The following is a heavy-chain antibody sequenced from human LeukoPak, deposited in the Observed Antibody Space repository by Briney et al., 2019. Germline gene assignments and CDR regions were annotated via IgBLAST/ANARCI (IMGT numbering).Heavy chain of an antibody. V-gene: IGHV3-7*01. J-gene: IGHJ4*02. D-gene: IGHD3-3*01. CDR3: ARDPGITIFGVVISPEGFDY. Sequence: PGGSLRLSCAASGFTFSSYWMSWVRQAPGKGLEWVANIKQDGSEKYYVDSVKGRFTISRDNAENSLYLQMNSLRAEDTAVYYCARDPGITIFGVVISPEGFDYWGQGTLVTVSS. CDR2: IKQDGSEK. CDR1: GFTFSSYW.